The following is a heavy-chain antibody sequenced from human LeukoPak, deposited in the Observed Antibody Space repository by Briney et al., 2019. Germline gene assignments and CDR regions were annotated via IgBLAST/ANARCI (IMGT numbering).Heavy chain of an antibody. Sequence: SETLSLTCTVSSGSISGYYWSWIRQPPGKGLEWVGYISYGGSTNYNPSLKSRVTISVDTSKNQFSLKLSSVTAADTAIYYCARDGRAGSLFAYWGQGTLVTVSS. J-gene: IGHJ4*02. CDR1: SGSISGYY. CDR3: ARDGRAGSLFAY. CDR2: ISYGGST. D-gene: IGHD6-19*01. V-gene: IGHV4-59*01.